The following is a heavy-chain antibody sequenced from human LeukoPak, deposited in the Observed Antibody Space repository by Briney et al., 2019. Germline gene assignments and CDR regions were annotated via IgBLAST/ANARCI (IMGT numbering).Heavy chain of an antibody. CDR2: ISSSSSYI. CDR3: AREYDFWSGSNFDY. Sequence: GGSLRLSCAASGFTFSRFGMNWVRQAPGKGLEWVSSISSSSSYIYYADSVKGRFTISRDNAKNSLYLQMNSLRAEDTAVYYCAREYDFWSGSNFDYWGQGTLVTVSS. J-gene: IGHJ4*02. CDR1: GFTFSRFG. D-gene: IGHD3-3*01. V-gene: IGHV3-21*01.